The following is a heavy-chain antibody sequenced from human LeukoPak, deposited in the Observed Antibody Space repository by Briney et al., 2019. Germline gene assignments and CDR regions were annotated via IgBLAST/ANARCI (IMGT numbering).Heavy chain of an antibody. Sequence: PSESLSLTCAVYGGSFSGYYWSWIRQPPGKGLEWIGEINHSGSTNYNPSLKSRVTISVDTSKNQFSLKLSSVTAADTAVYYCARGRRVNHWGQGTLVTASS. CDR2: INHSGST. J-gene: IGHJ5*02. CDR1: GGSFSGYY. CDR3: ARGRRVNH. V-gene: IGHV4-34*01.